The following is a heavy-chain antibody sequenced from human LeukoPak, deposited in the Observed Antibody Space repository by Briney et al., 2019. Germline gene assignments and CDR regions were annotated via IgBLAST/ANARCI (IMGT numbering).Heavy chain of an antibody. Sequence: GGSLRLSCAASGFTFSNHAMHWVRQAPGKGLEWVTLVWYDGNWKYYADSVKGRFTISRDNSKNSVYLQLNSLRPEDTAMYCVSMVRGIGYWGQGTLVTVSS. D-gene: IGHD3-10*01. CDR3: SMVRGIGY. J-gene: IGHJ4*02. V-gene: IGHV3-30*02. CDR2: VWYDGNWK. CDR1: GFTFSNHA.